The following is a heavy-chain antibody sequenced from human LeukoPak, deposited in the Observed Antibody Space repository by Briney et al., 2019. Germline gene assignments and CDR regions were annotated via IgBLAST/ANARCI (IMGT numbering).Heavy chain of an antibody. D-gene: IGHD3-16*02. J-gene: IGHJ6*03. CDR3: ARSYYDYVWGSYRYPFFSGYMDV. Sequence: PSETLSLTCSVSGGSIGSSRYYWGWIRQPPGKGLEWIGGVNYGESTNYNPSLKSRVTMSVDTSKNQFSLKLSSVTAADTAVYYCARSYYDYVWGSYRYPFFSGYMDVWGKGTTVTVSS. CDR1: GGSIGSSRYY. CDR2: VNYGEST. V-gene: IGHV4-39*07.